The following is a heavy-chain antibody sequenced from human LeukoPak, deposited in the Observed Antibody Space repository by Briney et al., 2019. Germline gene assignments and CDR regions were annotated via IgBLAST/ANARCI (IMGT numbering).Heavy chain of an antibody. D-gene: IGHD3-16*02. V-gene: IGHV1-24*01. CDR3: AVYPLRLGELSMSLSDAFDI. Sequence: ASVKVSCKVSGYTLTELSMHWVRQAPGKGVEWMGGVYPEDGDTIYAQKFQGRVTMTEDTSTDTAYMELSSLRSEDTAVYYCAVYPLRLGELSMSLSDAFDIWGQGTMVTVSS. CDR2: VYPEDGDT. J-gene: IGHJ3*02. CDR1: GYTLTELS.